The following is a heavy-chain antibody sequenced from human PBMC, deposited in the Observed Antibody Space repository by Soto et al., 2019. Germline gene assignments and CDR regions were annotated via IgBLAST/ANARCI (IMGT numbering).Heavy chain of an antibody. Sequence: QVTLKESGPVLVKPTEPLTLTCTVSGFSLSEARLGVSWIRQPPGKALEWLAHIFSDDEKSYRTSLKSTLSSSKDTPKGQVVLTLTNMDPVHAATYYCARTLMRFDYWTGSPIEAFDFWGQGTLVTVSS. V-gene: IGHV2-26*01. CDR2: IFSDDEK. CDR1: GFSLSEARLG. J-gene: IGHJ4*02. CDR3: ARTLMRFDYWTGSPIEAFDF. D-gene: IGHD3-3*01.